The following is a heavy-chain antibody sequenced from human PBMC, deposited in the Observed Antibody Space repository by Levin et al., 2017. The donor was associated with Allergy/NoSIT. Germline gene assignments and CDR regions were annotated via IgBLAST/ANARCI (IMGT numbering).Heavy chain of an antibody. CDR2: IYHSGST. CDR3: ARATYYYDSSGYYHTSYYYYYGMDV. V-gene: IGHV4-30-2*01. Sequence: SQTLSLPCAVSGGSISSGGYSWSWIRQPPGKGLEWIGYIYHSGSTYYNPSLKSRVTISVDRSKNQFSLKLSSVTAADTAVYYCARATYYYDSSGYYHTSYYYYYGMDVWGQGTTVTVSS. CDR1: GGSISSGGYS. D-gene: IGHD3-22*01. J-gene: IGHJ6*02.